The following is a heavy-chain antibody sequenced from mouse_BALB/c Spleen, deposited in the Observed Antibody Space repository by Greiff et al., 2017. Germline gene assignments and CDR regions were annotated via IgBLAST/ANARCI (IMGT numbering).Heavy chain of an antibody. D-gene: IGHD2-2*01. J-gene: IGHJ4*01. Sequence: EVQLQQSGPGLVKPSQSLSLTCTVTGYSITSDYAWNWIRQFPGNKLEWMGYISYSGSTSYNPSLKSRISITRDTSKNKFFLQLNSVTTEDTATYYCARGLRRGMDYWGQGTSVTVSS. CDR1: GYSITSDYA. CDR3: ARGLRRGMDY. CDR2: ISYSGST. V-gene: IGHV3-2*02.